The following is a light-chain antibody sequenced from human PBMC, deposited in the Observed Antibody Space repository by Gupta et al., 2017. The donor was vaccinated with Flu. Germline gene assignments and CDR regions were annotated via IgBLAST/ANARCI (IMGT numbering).Light chain of an antibody. CDR2: EDN. J-gene: IGLJ1*01. CDR1: RSNGGNNY. CDR3: GAWDSSLRNEV. Sequence: SALPPPPSASAAPRQTVTISCSGSRSNGGNNYVSWYQQFPETAPKLFIYEDNKRPSDVPDRFAGSKSGASATLNIRGVPTGDEADYHGGAWDSSLRNEVFGTGTKLTVL. V-gene: IGLV1-51*02.